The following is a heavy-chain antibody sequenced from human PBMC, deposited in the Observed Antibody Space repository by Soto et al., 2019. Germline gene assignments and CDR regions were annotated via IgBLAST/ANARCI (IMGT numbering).Heavy chain of an antibody. CDR2: VSPDGRST. CDR3: VRDLSYCNGGVCSS. CDR1: GFTFTNFW. V-gene: IGHV3-74*01. J-gene: IGHJ4*02. Sequence: PGGSLRLSCAASGFTFTNFWMNWVRQVPGKGPVWVSRVSPDGRSTNYAGSVQGRFTISRDNAKNMVYLQMNSLGVEDTAVYSCVRDLSYCNGGVCSSWGRGTLVTVSS. D-gene: IGHD2-8*02.